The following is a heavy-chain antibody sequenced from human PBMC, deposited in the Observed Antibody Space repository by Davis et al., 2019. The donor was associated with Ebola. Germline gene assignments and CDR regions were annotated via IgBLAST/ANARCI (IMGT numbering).Heavy chain of an antibody. V-gene: IGHV3-30-3*01. CDR1: GFTFSSYA. Sequence: GGSLRLSCAASGFTFSSYAMHWVRQAPGKGLEWVTIISYDGSNKYYADSVKGRFTISSDNAKNSLYLQMNSLRAEDTAVYYCARGSSGWAYRGGYWGQGTLVTVSS. D-gene: IGHD6-19*01. J-gene: IGHJ4*02. CDR3: ARGSSGWAYRGGY. CDR2: ISYDGSNK.